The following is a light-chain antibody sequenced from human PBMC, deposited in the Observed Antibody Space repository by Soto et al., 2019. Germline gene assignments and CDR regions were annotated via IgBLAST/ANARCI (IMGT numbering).Light chain of an antibody. Sequence: QSALTQPPSLSAAPGEQVTISCSGSTSNIGDNYVSWYQQLPGTAPKLLIYDNNKRPSGIPDRFSGSKSGTSATLGITGMQTGDEADYYCGAWDSSLSAYVFGTGTKV. V-gene: IGLV1-51*01. CDR3: GAWDSSLSAYV. J-gene: IGLJ1*01. CDR1: TSNIGDNY. CDR2: DNN.